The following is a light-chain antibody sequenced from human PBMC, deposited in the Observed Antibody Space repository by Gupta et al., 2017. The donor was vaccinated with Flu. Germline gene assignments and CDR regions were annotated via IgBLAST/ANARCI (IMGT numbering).Light chain of an antibody. CDR3: TQSIQVPFT. CDR1: QSRLHSDGKNY. Sequence: DILITQTPLSLSVTPGQPASISCKSSQSRLHSDGKNYLYWYLQKPGQLPQLLIYATSNWRSGVPARFSGRGSGTDFTLKISRVEAEDVGAYYCTQSIQVPFTFGTGTXVEIK. J-gene: IGKJ3*01. CDR2: ATS. V-gene: IGKV2D-29*01.